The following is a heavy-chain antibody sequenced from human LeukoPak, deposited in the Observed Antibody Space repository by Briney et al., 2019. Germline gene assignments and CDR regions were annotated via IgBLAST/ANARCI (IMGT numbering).Heavy chain of an antibody. CDR1: GFTFSYYW. D-gene: IGHD3-10*01. J-gene: IGHJ5*02. V-gene: IGHV3-7*03. CDR2: INQDGSEK. Sequence: GGSLRLSCVVSGFTFSYYWMSWVRQAPGKGLEWVANINQDGSEKYFVDSVKGRFTISRDHAKNSLYLQMNSLRAEDTAVYYCARDSGTTGEVKFDPWGQGTLVTVSS. CDR3: ARDSGTTGEVKFDP.